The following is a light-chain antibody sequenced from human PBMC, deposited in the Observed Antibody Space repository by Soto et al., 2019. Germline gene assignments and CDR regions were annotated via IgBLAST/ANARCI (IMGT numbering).Light chain of an antibody. CDR1: SSNIGSNY. J-gene: IGLJ1*01. CDR3: AAWDDSLSVHYV. V-gene: IGLV1-47*02. Sequence: QSVPTQPPSASGTPGQRVTISCSGSSSNIGSNYVYWYQQLPGTAPKLLIYSNNQRPSGVPDRFSGSKSGTSASLAISGLRSEDEADYYCAAWDDSLSVHYVFGTGTKVTVL. CDR2: SNN.